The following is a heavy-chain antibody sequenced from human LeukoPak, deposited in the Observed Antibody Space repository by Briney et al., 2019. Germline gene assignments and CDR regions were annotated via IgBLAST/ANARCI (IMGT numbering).Heavy chain of an antibody. CDR2: IYYSGST. V-gene: IGHV4-59*12. D-gene: IGHD6-19*01. CDR1: GGSISSYY. J-gene: IGHJ4*02. CDR3: ATGQYSSGDDYFDY. Sequence: SETLSLTCTVSGGSISSYYWSWIRQPPGKGLEWIGYIYYSGSTNYNPSLKSRVTISVDTSKNQFSLKLSSVTAADTAVYYCATGQYSSGDDYFDYWGQGTLVTVSS.